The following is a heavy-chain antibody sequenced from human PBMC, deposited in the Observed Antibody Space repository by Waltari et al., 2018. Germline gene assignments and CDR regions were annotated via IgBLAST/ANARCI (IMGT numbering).Heavy chain of an antibody. D-gene: IGHD2-15*01. CDR2: IIPIFGTA. V-gene: IGHV1-69*08. Sequence: QVQLVQSGAEVKKPGSSVKVSCKASGGTFSSYAISWVRQAPGQGLEWMGRIIPIFGTANYAQRFQGRVTITADKSTSTAYMELSSLRSEDTAVYYCASEGYCSGGSCYELYYFDYWGQGTLVTVSS. CDR3: ASEGYCSGGSCYELYYFDY. J-gene: IGHJ4*02. CDR1: GGTFSSYA.